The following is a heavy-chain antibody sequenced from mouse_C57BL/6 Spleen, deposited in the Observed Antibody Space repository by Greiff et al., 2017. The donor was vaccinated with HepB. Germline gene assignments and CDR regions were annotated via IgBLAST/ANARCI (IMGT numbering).Heavy chain of an antibody. CDR2: ISGGGGNT. J-gene: IGHJ1*03. CDR1: GFTFSSYT. V-gene: IGHV5-9*01. Sequence: EVKLVESGGGLVKPGGSLKLSCAASGFTFSSYTMSWVRQTPEKRLEWVATISGGGGNTYYPDSVKGRFTISRDNAKNTLYLQMSSLRSEDTALYYCASRTVVARYFDVWGTGTTVTVSS. D-gene: IGHD1-1*01. CDR3: ASRTVVARYFDV.